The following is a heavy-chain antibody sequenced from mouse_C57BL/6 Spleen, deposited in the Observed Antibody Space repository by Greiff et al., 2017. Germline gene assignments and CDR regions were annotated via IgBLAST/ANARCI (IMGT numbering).Heavy chain of an antibody. V-gene: IGHV1-50*01. CDR2: IDPSDSYT. CDR1: GYTFTSYW. D-gene: IGHD3-3*01. CDR3: ARGDSHYFDY. Sequence: QVQLQQPGAELVKPGASVKLSCKASGYTFTSYWMQWVKQRPGQGLEWIGEIDPSDSYTNYNQKFKGKATLTVDTSSSTAYMQLNSLTSEDSAVYYCARGDSHYFDYWGQGTTLTVSS. J-gene: IGHJ2*01.